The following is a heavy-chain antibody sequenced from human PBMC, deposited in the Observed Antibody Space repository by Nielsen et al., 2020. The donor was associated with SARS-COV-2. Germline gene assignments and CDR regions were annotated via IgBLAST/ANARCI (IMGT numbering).Heavy chain of an antibody. CDR3: ARLKGYYDSSGPDY. Sequence: SLKISCAASGFTFDDYAMHWVRQAPGKGLEWVSGISWNSGSIGYADSVKGRFTISRDNAKNSLYLQMNSLRAEDTALYHCARLKGYYDSSGPDYWGQGTLVTVSS. CDR2: ISWNSGSI. V-gene: IGHV3-9*01. D-gene: IGHD3-22*01. CDR1: GFTFDDYA. J-gene: IGHJ4*02.